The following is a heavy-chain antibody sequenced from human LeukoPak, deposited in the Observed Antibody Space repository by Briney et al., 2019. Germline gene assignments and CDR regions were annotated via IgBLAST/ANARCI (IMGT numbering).Heavy chain of an antibody. CDR3: ARVPRGSMIERFDP. D-gene: IGHD3-22*01. CDR1: GGTFSSYA. Sequence: SVKVSCKASGGTFSSYAISWVRQAPGQGLEWMGGIIPIFVTANYAQKFQGRVTITADESTSTAYMELSSLRSEDTAVYYCARVPRGSMIERFDPWGQGTLVTVSS. CDR2: IIPIFVTA. J-gene: IGHJ5*02. V-gene: IGHV1-69*13.